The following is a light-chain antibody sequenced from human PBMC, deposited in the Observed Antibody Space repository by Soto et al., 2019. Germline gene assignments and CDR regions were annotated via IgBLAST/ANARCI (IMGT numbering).Light chain of an antibody. CDR2: GAF. Sequence: EIVLMQSPGTLSLSPGEGAILSCRASQSVRSTYIGWYHQRPGQAPRLVIYGAFSRAAGVPDRFSGSVSGTDFTLTISRLEPEDFGVYYCHQYGISPFGGGTKVEIK. J-gene: IGKJ4*01. CDR3: HQYGISP. V-gene: IGKV3-20*01. CDR1: QSVRSTY.